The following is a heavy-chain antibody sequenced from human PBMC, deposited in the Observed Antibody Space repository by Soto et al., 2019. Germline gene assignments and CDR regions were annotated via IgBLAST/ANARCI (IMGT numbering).Heavy chain of an antibody. J-gene: IGHJ4*02. CDR1: GISVSTSDYY. D-gene: IGHD2-15*01. CDR2: IFYSGST. V-gene: IGHV4-39*01. Sequence: SETLSLTCTVSGISVSTSDYYWGWVRQPPGKGLEWIGNIFYSGSTFYNPSLRSRVTLSVDTSKNQFSLRLNSVTVADTAVYFCAGFVVPASRNSDFDYWGQGTLVTVSS. CDR3: AGFVVPASRNSDFDY.